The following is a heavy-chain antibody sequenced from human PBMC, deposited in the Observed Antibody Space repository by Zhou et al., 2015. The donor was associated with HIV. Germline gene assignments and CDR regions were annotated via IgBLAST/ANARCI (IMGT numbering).Heavy chain of an antibody. CDR3: AKDHGSSRALDY. D-gene: IGHD6-6*01. CDR1: GFTFSSYA. Sequence: VQLVESGGGVVQPGRSLRLSCAASGFTFSSYAMSWVRQAPGKGLEWVSAISGSGGSTYYADSVKGRFTISRDNSKNTLYLQMNSLRAEDTAVYYCAKDHGSSRALDYWGQGTLVTVSS. V-gene: IGHV3-23*04. CDR2: ISGSGGST. J-gene: IGHJ4*02.